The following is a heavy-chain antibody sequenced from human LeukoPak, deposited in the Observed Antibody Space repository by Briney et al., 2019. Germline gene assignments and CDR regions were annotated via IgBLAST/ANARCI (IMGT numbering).Heavy chain of an antibody. Sequence: SETLSLTCAVYGGSFSGYYWSWIRQPPGNGLEWIGEINHRGSTNYNPSLKSRVTISVDTSKNQFSLKLTSVTAADTAVYYCARDKGLPQAFDIWGQGTLVTVSS. CDR1: GGSFSGYY. D-gene: IGHD5/OR15-5a*01. J-gene: IGHJ3*02. V-gene: IGHV4-34*01. CDR2: INHRGST. CDR3: ARDKGLPQAFDI.